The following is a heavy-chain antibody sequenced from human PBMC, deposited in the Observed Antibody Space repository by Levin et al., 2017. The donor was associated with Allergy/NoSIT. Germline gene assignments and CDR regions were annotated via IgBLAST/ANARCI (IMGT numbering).Heavy chain of an antibody. CDR2: IYSGGST. V-gene: IGHV3-66*02. CDR1: GFTVSSNY. D-gene: IGHD3-10*01. Sequence: GGSLRLSCAASGFTVSSNYMSWVRQAPGKGLEWVSVIYSGGSTYYADSVKGRFTISRDNSKNTLYLQMNSLRAEDTAVYYCASEALTDPRAYYYGSGRGAFDIWGQGTMVTVSS. CDR3: ASEALTDPRAYYYGSGRGAFDI. J-gene: IGHJ3*02.